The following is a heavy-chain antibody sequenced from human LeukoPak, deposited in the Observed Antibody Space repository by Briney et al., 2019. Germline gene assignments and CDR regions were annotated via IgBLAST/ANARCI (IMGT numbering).Heavy chain of an antibody. V-gene: IGHV4-61*01. Sequence: PSETLSLTCTVSGASINSSTYYWGWIRQPPGKGLEWIGYIYYSGSTNYNPSLKSRVTISVDTSKNQFSLKLSSVTAADTAVYYCARDSSGWQDCSGGSCYLASAFDIWGQGTMVTVPS. CDR1: GASINSSTYY. J-gene: IGHJ3*02. CDR3: ARDSSGWQDCSGGSCYLASAFDI. D-gene: IGHD2-15*01. CDR2: IYYSGST.